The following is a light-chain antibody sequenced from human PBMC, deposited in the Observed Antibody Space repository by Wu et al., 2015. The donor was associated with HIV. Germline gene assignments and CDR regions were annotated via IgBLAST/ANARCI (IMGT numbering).Light chain of an antibody. J-gene: IGKJ1*01. V-gene: IGKV3-15*01. Sequence: SVVSGERRHPLLQGQSESWHQLSVVPAQTWPGVPRLLIYGASTRATGVPARFSGSGSGTEFTLTISGLQSEDFAVYYCQQYNNWWTFGQGTKVEIK. CDR3: QQYNNWWT. CDR1: ESWHQ. CDR2: GAS.